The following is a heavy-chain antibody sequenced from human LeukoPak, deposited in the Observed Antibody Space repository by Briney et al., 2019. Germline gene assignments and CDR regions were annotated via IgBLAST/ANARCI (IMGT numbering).Heavy chain of an antibody. CDR2: INPSGGST. D-gene: IGHD4-23*01. J-gene: IGHJ4*02. V-gene: IGHV1-46*01. Sequence: ASVKVSCKASGYTFTSYYMHWVRQAPGQGLEWMGIINPSGGSTSYAQKFQGRVTMTRDTSTSTVYMGLSSLRSEDTAVYYCARGPRDGSGLRWYWRYFDYWGQGTLVTVS. CDR1: GYTFTSYY. CDR3: ARGPRDGSGLRWYWRYFDY.